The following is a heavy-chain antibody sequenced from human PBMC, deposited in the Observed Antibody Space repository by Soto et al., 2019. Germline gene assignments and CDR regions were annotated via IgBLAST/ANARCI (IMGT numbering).Heavy chain of an antibody. V-gene: IGHV4-34*01. J-gene: IGHJ4*02. D-gene: IGHD3-10*01. Sequence: QVQLQQWGAGLLKPSETLSLTCAVYGGSFSGYYWSWIRQPPGKGLEWIGEINHSGSTNYNPSLKSRVTISVDTSKNQFSLKLSSVTAADTAVYYCARGLWFGLPHYFDYWGQGTLVTVSS. CDR1: GGSFSGYY. CDR3: ARGLWFGLPHYFDY. CDR2: INHSGST.